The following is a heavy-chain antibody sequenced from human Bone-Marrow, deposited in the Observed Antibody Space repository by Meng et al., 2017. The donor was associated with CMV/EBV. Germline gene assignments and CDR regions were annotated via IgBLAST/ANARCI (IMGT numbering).Heavy chain of an antibody. CDR1: GGSISSYY. Sequence: VQLQESGPGLVKPSGTLSPTCTVSGGSISSYYWSWIRQPAGKGLEWIGRIYTSGSTNYNPSLKSRVTMSVDTSKNQFSLKLSSVTAADTAVYYCARGDLAPLDETYYFDYWGQGTLVTVSS. V-gene: IGHV4-4*07. J-gene: IGHJ4*02. CDR3: ARGDLAPLDETYYFDY. CDR2: IYTSGST. D-gene: IGHD2-21*02.